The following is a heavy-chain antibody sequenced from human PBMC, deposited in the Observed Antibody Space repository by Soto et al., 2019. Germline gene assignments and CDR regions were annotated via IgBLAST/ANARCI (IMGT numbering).Heavy chain of an antibody. J-gene: IGHJ1*01. CDR2: IKQDGSDK. Sequence: EVQLVASGVCLVQPGGSLRLSCAACGFTFSSYWMSWVREAPGKGLEWVANIKQDGSDKYYVDSVKGRFTISRDNAKNSLYLQMNSPTAEDTAISDCAKVKRLAGQEWGQGTRVTVSS. D-gene: IGHD6-13*01. CDR1: GFTFSSYW. CDR3: AKVKRLAGQE. V-gene: IGHV3-7*05.